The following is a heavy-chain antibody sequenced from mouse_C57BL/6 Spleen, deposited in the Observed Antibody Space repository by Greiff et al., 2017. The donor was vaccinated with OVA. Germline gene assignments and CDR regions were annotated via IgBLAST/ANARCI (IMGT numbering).Heavy chain of an antibody. CDR3: ARESYYSNYYAMDY. J-gene: IGHJ4*01. Sequence: EVQLVESGGGLVQSGRSLRLSCATSGFTFSDFYMEWVRQAPGKGLEWIAASRNKANDYTTEYSASVKGRFIVSRDTSQSILYLQMNALRAEDTAMYYCARESYYSNYYAMDYWGQGTSVTVSS. CDR1: GFTFSDFY. V-gene: IGHV7-1*01. CDR2: SRNKANDYTT. D-gene: IGHD2-5*01.